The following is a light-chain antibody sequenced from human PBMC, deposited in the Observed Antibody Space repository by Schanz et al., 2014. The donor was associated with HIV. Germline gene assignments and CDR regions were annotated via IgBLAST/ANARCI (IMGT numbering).Light chain of an antibody. Sequence: QSALTQPASVSGSPGQSITISCTGTNYDIGGNDFVSWYQQHPGKAPKLMIYDVSNRPSGVSNRFSGSKSGNTASLTISALQAEDEADYYCTSYTSSTWVFGGGTKVTVL. J-gene: IGLJ3*02. V-gene: IGLV2-14*03. CDR3: TSYTSSTWV. CDR1: NYDIGGNDF. CDR2: DVS.